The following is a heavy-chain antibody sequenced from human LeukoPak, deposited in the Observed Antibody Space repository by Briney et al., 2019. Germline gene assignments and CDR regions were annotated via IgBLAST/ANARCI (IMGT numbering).Heavy chain of an antibody. V-gene: IGHV4-59*08. CDR3: ARRRGYCSGGSCPYNWFDP. CDR2: IYYSGST. J-gene: IGHJ5*02. Sequence: SETLSLTCTVSGGSISSYYWSWIRQPPGKGLEWIGYIYYSGSTNYNPSLKSRVTISVDTSKNQFSLKLSSVTAADTAVYYCARRRGYCSGGSCPYNWFDPWGQGTLVTVSS. CDR1: GGSISSYY. D-gene: IGHD2-15*01.